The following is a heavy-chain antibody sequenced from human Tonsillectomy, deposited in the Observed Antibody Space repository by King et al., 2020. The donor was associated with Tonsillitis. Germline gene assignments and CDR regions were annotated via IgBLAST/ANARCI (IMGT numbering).Heavy chain of an antibody. CDR1: GFTFSSYS. Sequence: VQLVESGGGLVQPGGSLRLSCAASGFTFSSYSMNWVRQAPGKGLEWVSYISSSSSTIYYADSVKGRFTISRDNAKNSLYLQMNSLRAEDTAVYYCARDISTYYDFWSGYYRRGFDYWGQGTLVTVSS. CDR3: ARDISTYYDFWSGYYRRGFDY. D-gene: IGHD3-3*01. J-gene: IGHJ4*02. V-gene: IGHV3-48*01. CDR2: ISSSSSTI.